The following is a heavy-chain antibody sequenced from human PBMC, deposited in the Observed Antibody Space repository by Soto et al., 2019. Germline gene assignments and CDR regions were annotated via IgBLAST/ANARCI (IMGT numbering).Heavy chain of an antibody. CDR3: ARDVQFSYGHWFDP. CDR1: GFTFSRYS. Sequence: PGGSLRLSSAGSGFTFSRYSINWVRPALGKGLEWVSSISSSSSYIYYADSGKGRFTISRDNAKNSLYLQMNSLRAEDTAVYYCARDVQFSYGHWFDPWGQGTLVTVSS. V-gene: IGHV3-21*01. CDR2: ISSSSSYI. D-gene: IGHD1-1*01. J-gene: IGHJ5*02.